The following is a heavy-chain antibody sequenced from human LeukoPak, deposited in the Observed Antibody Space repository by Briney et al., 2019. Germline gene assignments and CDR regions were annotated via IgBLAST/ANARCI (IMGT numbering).Heavy chain of an antibody. D-gene: IGHD6-13*01. CDR3: ARELYSSSSTHFDY. V-gene: IGHV3-21*01. CDR1: GFTFSSYS. Sequence: GGSLRPSCAASGFTFSSYSMNWVRQAPGKGLEWVSSISSSSSYIYYADSVKGRFTISRDNAKNSLYLQMNSLRAEDTAVYYCARELYSSSSTHFDYWGQGTLVTVSS. J-gene: IGHJ4*02. CDR2: ISSSSSYI.